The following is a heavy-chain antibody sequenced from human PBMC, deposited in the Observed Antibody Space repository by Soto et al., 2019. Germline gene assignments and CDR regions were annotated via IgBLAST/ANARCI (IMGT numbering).Heavy chain of an antibody. CDR1: GFTFNNNA. J-gene: IGHJ4*02. CDR3: ATPERTYFYDSSGYYIPPPDY. Sequence: GGSLRLSCAASGFTFNNNAMHWVRQAPGKGLDWVAVISHDRNNKYYADSVKGRFTISRDNSKNTLYLQMNSLRAEDTAVYYCATPERTYFYDSSGYYIPPPDYWGQGTLVTVSS. CDR2: ISHDRNNK. V-gene: IGHV3-30-3*01. D-gene: IGHD3-22*01.